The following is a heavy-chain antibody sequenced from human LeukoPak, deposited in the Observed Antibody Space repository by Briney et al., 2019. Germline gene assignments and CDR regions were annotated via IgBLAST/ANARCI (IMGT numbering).Heavy chain of an antibody. CDR3: ARGIIAAAGPFDP. V-gene: IGHV4-34*01. D-gene: IGHD6-13*01. Sequence: SETLSLTCAVYGGSFSGYYWSWIRQHPGKGLEWIGEINHSGSTNYNPSLKSRVTISVDTSKNQFSLKLSSVTAADTAVYYCARGIIAAAGPFDPWGQGTLVTVSS. CDR1: GGSFSGYY. J-gene: IGHJ5*02. CDR2: INHSGST.